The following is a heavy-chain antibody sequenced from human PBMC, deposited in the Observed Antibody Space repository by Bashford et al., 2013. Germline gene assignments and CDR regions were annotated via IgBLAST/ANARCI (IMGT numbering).Heavy chain of an antibody. CDR3: ARILGPLITATFDH. Sequence: LSLTCTVSGGSISSGGYYWSWIRQSPGKGLEWIGYIYHSGTTSLNPSLKSRVDISVHTSENQFSLNLSSVTAADTAAYYCARILGPLITATFDHWGQGKLVTVSS. CDR2: IYHSGTT. V-gene: IGHV4-31*03. D-gene: IGHD2-15*01. J-gene: IGHJ5*02. CDR1: GGSISSGGYY.